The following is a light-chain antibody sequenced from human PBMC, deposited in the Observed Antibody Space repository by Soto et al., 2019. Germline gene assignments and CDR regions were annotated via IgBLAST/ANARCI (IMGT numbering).Light chain of an antibody. CDR1: QSVSNNY. V-gene: IGKV3-20*01. Sequence: VLTESPGTLSLSPGERATLSCRASQSVSNNYLSWYQQKPGQAPRLVIYGASNRATGIPDRFSASGSGTDGTLTISRLETEDCAVYYCQQYISSPLTFGQGTKVDIK. CDR2: GAS. CDR3: QQYISSPLT. J-gene: IGKJ1*01.